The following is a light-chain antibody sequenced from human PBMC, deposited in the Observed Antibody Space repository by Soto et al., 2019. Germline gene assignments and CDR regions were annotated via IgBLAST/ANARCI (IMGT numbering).Light chain of an antibody. CDR2: KAS. CDR3: QPYNSYSWT. Sequence: DIEMTQAPSTPSASVGDRVTITCRASQSISSWLAWYQQKPGKAPKLLIYKASSVESGVLSRFSGSGSGTEFTLTISSLQPDDFATYYCQPYNSYSWTFGQGSKV. J-gene: IGKJ1*01. CDR1: QSISSW. V-gene: IGKV1-5*03.